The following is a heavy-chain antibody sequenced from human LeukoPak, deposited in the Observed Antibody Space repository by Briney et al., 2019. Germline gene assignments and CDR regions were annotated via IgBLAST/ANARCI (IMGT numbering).Heavy chain of an antibody. CDR1: GCTFTSYD. CDR3: ARVLLPRGFDI. V-gene: IGHV1-8*01. CDR2: MNPNSGNT. Sequence: ASVKVSCKASGCTFTSYDINWVRQATGQGLEWMGWMNPNSGNTGYAQKFQGRVTMTRNTSISTAYMELSSLRPEDTAVYYCARVLLPRGFDIWGQGTMVTVSS. J-gene: IGHJ3*02. D-gene: IGHD3-22*01.